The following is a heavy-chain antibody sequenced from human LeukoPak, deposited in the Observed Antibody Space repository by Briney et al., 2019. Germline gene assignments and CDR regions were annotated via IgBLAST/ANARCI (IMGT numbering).Heavy chain of an antibody. D-gene: IGHD2-2*01. J-gene: IGHJ4*02. CDR1: GGSIRSSSYY. CDR2: IFYSGNT. CDR3: ARHGGYCSTTSCVDYFEY. V-gene: IGHV4-39*01. Sequence: PSETLSLTCTVSGGSIRSSSYYWGWVRQPPGMGLEWIGSIFYSGNTYYNPSLKSRVTISVDTSKNQFSLKLSSVTAADTAVYYCARHGGYCSTTSCVDYFEYWGQGTLVTVSS.